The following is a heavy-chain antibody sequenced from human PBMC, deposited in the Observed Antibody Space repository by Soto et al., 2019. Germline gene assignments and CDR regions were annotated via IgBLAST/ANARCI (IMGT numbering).Heavy chain of an antibody. CDR3: ARIPDIVVVVAATGPY. D-gene: IGHD2-15*01. CDR2: IYYSGST. CDR1: GGSISSSSYY. Sequence: SETLSLTCTVSGGSISSSSYYWGWIRQPPGKGLEWIGSIYYSGSTYYNPSLKSRVTISVDTSKNQFSLKLSSVTAADTAVYYCARIPDIVVVVAATGPYWGQGTLVTVSS. J-gene: IGHJ4*02. V-gene: IGHV4-39*01.